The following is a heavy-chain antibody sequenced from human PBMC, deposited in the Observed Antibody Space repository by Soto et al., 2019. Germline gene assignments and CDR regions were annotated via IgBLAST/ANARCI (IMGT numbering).Heavy chain of an antibody. V-gene: IGHV1-69*01. D-gene: IGHD2-15*01. CDR3: ARVIRYCSGGSCYPPQYYFDY. CDR1: GGTFSSYA. Sequence: QVQLVQSGAEVKKPGSSVKVSCKASGGTFSSYAISWVRQAPGQGLEWMGGIIPIFGTANYAQKFQGRVTITADESTSTAYMELSSLRSEDTAVYYCARVIRYCSGGSCYPPQYYFDYWGPGTLVTVSS. J-gene: IGHJ4*02. CDR2: IIPIFGTA.